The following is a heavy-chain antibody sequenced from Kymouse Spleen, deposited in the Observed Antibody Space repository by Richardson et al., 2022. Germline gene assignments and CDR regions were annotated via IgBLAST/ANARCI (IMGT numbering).Heavy chain of an antibody. CDR1: GFTFSSYA. CDR3: AKGGLLWFGEYYYGMDV. V-gene: IGHV3-23*04. D-gene: IGHD3-10*01. J-gene: IGHJ6*02. Sequence: EVQLVESGGGLVQPGGSLRLSCAASGFTFSSYAMSWVRQAPGKGLEWVSAISGSGGSTYYADSVKGRFTISRDNSKNTLYLQMNSLRAEDTAVYYCAKGGLLWFGEYYYGMDVWGQGTTVTVSS. CDR2: ISGSGGST.